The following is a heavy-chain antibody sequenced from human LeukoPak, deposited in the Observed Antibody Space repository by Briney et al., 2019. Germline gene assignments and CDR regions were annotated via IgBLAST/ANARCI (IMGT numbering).Heavy chain of an antibody. V-gene: IGHV3-21*01. CDR2: ISSSSSYI. Sequence: GGSLRLSCAASGFTFSSYSMNWVRQAPGKGLEWVSSISSSSSYIYYADSVKGRFTISRDNAKNSLYLQMNSLRAEDTAVYYCASGGGYYGSGSYSHWGQGTLVTVSS. CDR3: ASGGGYYGSGSYSH. D-gene: IGHD3-10*01. J-gene: IGHJ4*02. CDR1: GFTFSSYS.